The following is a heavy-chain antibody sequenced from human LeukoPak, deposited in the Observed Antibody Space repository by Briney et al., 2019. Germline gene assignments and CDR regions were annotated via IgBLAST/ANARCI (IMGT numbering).Heavy chain of an antibody. CDR3: AREEPFIPAALYYYYGMDV. V-gene: IGHV3-30-3*01. CDR2: ISYDGSNK. CDR1: GFTFSSYA. D-gene: IGHD2-2*01. Sequence: PGGSLRLSCAASGFTFSSYAMHWVRQAPGKGLEWVAVISYDGSNKYYADSVKGRFTISRDNAKNSLYLQMNSLRDEDTAVYYCAREEPFIPAALYYYYGMDVWGQGTTVTVSS. J-gene: IGHJ6*02.